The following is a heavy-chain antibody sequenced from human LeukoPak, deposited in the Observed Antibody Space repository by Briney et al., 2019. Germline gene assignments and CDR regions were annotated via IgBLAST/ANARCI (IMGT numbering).Heavy chain of an antibody. J-gene: IGHJ4*02. CDR2: IKSKTDGGTT. V-gene: IGHV3-15*01. CDR3: TAATSNFDY. D-gene: IGHD2-15*01. Sequence: KPGGSLRLSCAASGFTFSNAWMSWVRQAPGKGLEWVGLIKSKTDGGTTDYAAPVKGRFTVSRDDSRNTLYLQMSSLKTEDTAVYYCTAATSNFDYWGQGTLVTVSS. CDR1: GFTFSNAW.